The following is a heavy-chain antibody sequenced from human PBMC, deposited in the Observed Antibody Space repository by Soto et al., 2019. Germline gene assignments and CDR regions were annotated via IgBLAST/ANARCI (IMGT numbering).Heavy chain of an antibody. CDR2: ISSSSST. V-gene: IGHV3-21*01. J-gene: IGHJ4*02. CDR3: FPGIAAARDFDY. CDR1: GFTFSSYS. D-gene: IGHD6-13*01. Sequence: GGSLRLSCAASGFTFSSYSMNWVRQAPGKGLEWVSSISSSSSTSYADSVKGRFTISRDNAKNTLYLQMNSLRAEDTAMYYCFPGIAAARDFDYWGQGTLVTVSS.